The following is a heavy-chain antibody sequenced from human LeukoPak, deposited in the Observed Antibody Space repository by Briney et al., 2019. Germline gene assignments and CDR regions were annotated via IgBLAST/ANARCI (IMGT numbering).Heavy chain of an antibody. CDR3: AKDTGYYYDSSGYFGY. CDR2: ISWNSGSI. D-gene: IGHD3-22*01. V-gene: IGHV3-9*01. CDR1: GFTFHDYA. Sequence: GGSLRLSCAASGFTFHDYAMHWVRQAPGKGLEWVSGISWNSGSIGYADSVQGRFSISRDNAKNSLYLQMNSLRAEDTALYYCAKDTGYYYDSSGYFGYWGQGTLVTVSS. J-gene: IGHJ4*02.